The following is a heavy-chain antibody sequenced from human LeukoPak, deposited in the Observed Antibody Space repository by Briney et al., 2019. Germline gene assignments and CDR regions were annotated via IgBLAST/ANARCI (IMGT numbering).Heavy chain of an antibody. D-gene: IGHD6-13*01. CDR2: IRSKANRYAT. CDR3: ARDGRYSNSWPDY. CDR1: GFTFGGSA. J-gene: IGHJ4*02. V-gene: IGHV3-73*01. Sequence: PGGSLRLSCAASGFTFGGSAMHWVRQAFGEGLGWVGRIRSKANRYATAYAASVKGRFTISRDNAENSRYLQMNGLRVEDTALYYCARDGRYSNSWPDYWGQGTLVTVSS.